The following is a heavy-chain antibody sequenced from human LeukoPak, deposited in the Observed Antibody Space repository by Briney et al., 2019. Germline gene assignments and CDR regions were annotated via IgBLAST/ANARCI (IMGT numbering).Heavy chain of an antibody. V-gene: IGHV3-11*06. CDR3: ARGGDIGTNWFDP. CDR2: ISSTRRYV. D-gene: IGHD5-12*01. Sequence: GGSLRLSCAASGFPFSDYYMSWMRQAPGKGLEWISHISSTRRYVNYADSVKGRFPISRDNAKNSLYLQMNSLRAEDTAVYYCARGGDIGTNWFDPWGQGTLVTVSS. CDR1: GFPFSDYY. J-gene: IGHJ5*02.